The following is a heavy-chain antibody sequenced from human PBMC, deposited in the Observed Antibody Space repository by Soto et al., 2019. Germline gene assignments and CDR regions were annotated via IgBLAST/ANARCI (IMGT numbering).Heavy chain of an antibody. D-gene: IGHD6-13*01. V-gene: IGHV4-4*02. Sequence: SETLSLTCAVSGAPVSSTYWWSWVRQPPGKGPEWIGEINHRGSANYNPSLKSRVTISVDISKSQFSLRLTSVTAADTAVYYCARYNAASGTYYLDFWGQGALVT. J-gene: IGHJ4*02. CDR1: GAPVSSTYW. CDR2: INHRGSA. CDR3: ARYNAASGTYYLDF.